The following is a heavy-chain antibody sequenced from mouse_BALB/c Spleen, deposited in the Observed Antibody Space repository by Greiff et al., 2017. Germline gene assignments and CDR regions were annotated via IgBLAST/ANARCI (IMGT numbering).Heavy chain of an antibody. CDR2: ISYDGSN. V-gene: IGHV3-6*02. Sequence: DVKLQESGPGLVKPSQSLSLTCSVTGYSITSGYYWNWIRQFPGNKLEWMGYISYDGSNNYNPSLKNRISITRDTSKNQFFLKLNSVTTEDTATYYCARGVRFAYWGQGTLVTVSA. J-gene: IGHJ3*01. CDR3: ARGVRFAY. CDR1: GYSITSGYY.